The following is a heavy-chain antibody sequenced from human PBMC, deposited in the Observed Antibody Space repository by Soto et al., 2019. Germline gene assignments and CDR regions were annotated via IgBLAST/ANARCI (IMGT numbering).Heavy chain of an antibody. CDR1: GGSISSSSHY. Sequence: SENLSLTCTVSGGSISSSSHYWGWIRQPPGKGLEWIGSIYYSGSTDYNPSLKSRVTISVDTSKNQSSLKLSYVNAADTAVYYCARRFVIAAVWFDPWGQGTVVTVSS. V-gene: IGHV4-39*01. J-gene: IGHJ5*02. CDR3: ARRFVIAAVWFDP. CDR2: IYYSGST. D-gene: IGHD6-13*01.